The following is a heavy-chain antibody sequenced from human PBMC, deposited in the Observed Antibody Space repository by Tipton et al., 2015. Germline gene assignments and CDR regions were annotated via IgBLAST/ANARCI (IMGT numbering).Heavy chain of an antibody. D-gene: IGHD3-16*01. J-gene: IGHJ5*02. V-gene: IGHV4-59*01. CDR1: GGSISTYY. Sequence: TLSLTCTVSGGSISTYYWSWIRQPPGKGLEWIGYIYYSRSTKYNPSLKSRVTISVDTSKNQFSLKLSSVTAADTAVYYCATGGGGDWFDPWGQGTLVTVSS. CDR2: IYYSRST. CDR3: ATGGGGDWFDP.